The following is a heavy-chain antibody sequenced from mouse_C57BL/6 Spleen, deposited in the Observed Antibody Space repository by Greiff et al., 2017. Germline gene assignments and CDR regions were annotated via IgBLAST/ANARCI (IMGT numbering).Heavy chain of an antibody. J-gene: IGHJ4*01. CDR1: GFTFSDYG. V-gene: IGHV5-17*01. D-gene: IGHD5-2*01. CDR2: ISSGSSTI. Sequence: EVQVVESGGGLVKPGGSLKLSCAASGFTFSDYGMHWVRQAPEKGLEWVAYISSGSSTIYYADTVKGRFTISRDNAKNTLFLQMTSLRSEDTAMYDCEGGGNSVDYYAMDYWGQGTSVTVSS. CDR3: EGGGNSVDYYAMDY.